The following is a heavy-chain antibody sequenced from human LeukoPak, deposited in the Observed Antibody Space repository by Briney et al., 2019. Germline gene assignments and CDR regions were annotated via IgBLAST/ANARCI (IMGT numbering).Heavy chain of an antibody. CDR2: IDSGGGNT. CDR3: VRGIAGFDY. Sequence: GGSLRLSCAASGFTSSSFAMTWVRQAPGKGLEGVSSIDSGGGNTYYEESVKGRFTISRDNSKKTHNQQVNRQRAADTAVYYCVRGIAGFDYWGQGTLVTVSS. CDR1: GFTSSSFA. V-gene: IGHV3-23*01. J-gene: IGHJ4*02. D-gene: IGHD6-13*01.